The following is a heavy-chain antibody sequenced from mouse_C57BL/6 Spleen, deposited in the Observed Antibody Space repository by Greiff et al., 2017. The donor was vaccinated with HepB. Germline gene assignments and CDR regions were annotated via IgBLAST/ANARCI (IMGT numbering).Heavy chain of an antibody. Sequence: EVQLVESGGGLVQPGGSLSLSCAASGFTFTDDYMSWVRQPPGKALEWLGFIRNKANGYTTEYSASVKGRFTISRDNSQSILYLQMNALRAEDSATYYCARWGIYYGSYYAMDYWGQGTSVTVSS. V-gene: IGHV7-3*01. J-gene: IGHJ4*01. CDR3: ARWGIYYGSYYAMDY. CDR2: IRNKANGYTT. D-gene: IGHD1-1*01. CDR1: GFTFTDDY.